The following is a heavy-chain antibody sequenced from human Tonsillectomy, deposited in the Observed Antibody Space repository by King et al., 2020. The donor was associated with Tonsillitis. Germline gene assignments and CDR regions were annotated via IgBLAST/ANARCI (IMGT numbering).Heavy chain of an antibody. CDR3: ARTITGWYWFDP. Sequence: VTLKESGPVLVNPTETLTLTCTVSGFSLSDTRLGVSWIRQPPGRALEWLGHIFSNDEKSYTTSLMTRLTISRDTSKSQVVLVMTNMDPVDTATHFCARTITGWYWFDPWGQGTLVTVSA. V-gene: IGHV2-26*01. D-gene: IGHD6-19*01. CDR2: IFSNDEK. J-gene: IGHJ5*02. CDR1: GFSLSDTRLG.